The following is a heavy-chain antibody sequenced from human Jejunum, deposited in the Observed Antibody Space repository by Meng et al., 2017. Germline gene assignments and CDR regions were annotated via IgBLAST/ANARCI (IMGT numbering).Heavy chain of an antibody. CDR1: GGTFRSYA. CDR3: ARDSGDPRGHYYYGMDV. Sequence: SVKVSCKASGGTFRSYAINWVRQAPGQGLEWMGGIIPIFGTANYAQKFQGRVTITTDESMRTAYLDLSSLRSDDTAVYYCARDSGDPRGHYYYGMDVWGQGTTVTVSS. CDR2: IIPIFGTA. J-gene: IGHJ6*02. D-gene: IGHD2-21*02. V-gene: IGHV1-69*05.